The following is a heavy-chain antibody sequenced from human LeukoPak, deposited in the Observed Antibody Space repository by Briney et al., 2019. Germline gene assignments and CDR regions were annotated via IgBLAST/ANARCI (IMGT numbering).Heavy chain of an antibody. V-gene: IGHV4-39*02. CDR2: IYSSGTT. CDR3: ATISSTHSLI. D-gene: IGHD5/OR15-5a*01. Sequence: WETLSLTCAVSDGSIISNSYYWAWIRQPPGKGLEWIGSIYSSGTTYYNPSLKSRLTISVDTSKTHFSLKLSSVTAADTAVYYCATISSTHSLIWGQGTLVTVSS. J-gene: IGHJ4*02. CDR1: DGSIISNSYY.